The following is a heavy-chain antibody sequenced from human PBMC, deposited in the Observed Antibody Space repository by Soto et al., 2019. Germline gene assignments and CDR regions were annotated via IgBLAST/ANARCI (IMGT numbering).Heavy chain of an antibody. CDR1: GGSISSSSYY. CDR2: IYYSGST. V-gene: IGHV4-39*01. D-gene: IGHD6-13*01. J-gene: IGHJ6*02. CDR3: ARHPAAAAAYYYYYGMDV. Sequence: SETLSLTCTVSGGSISSSSYYWGWIRQPPGKGLEWIGSIYYSGSTYYNPSLKSRVTISVDTSKNQFSLKLSSVTAADTAVYYCARHPAAAAAYYYYYGMDVWGQGTTVT.